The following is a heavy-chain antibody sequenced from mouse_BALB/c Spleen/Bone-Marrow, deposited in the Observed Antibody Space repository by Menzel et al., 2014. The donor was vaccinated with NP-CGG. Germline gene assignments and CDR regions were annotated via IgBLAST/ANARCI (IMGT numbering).Heavy chain of an antibody. Sequence: DVKLVESGGGLVKPGGSLKLSCAASGFAFSSYDMSWVRQTPEKRLEWVAYISSGGGSTYYSDTVKGRFTISRGNAKNTLYLEMSSLKSEDTAMYYCARHMIRGFAYWGQGTLVTVSA. J-gene: IGHJ3*01. CDR2: ISSGGGST. D-gene: IGHD2-4*01. CDR3: ARHMIRGFAY. CDR1: GFAFSSYD. V-gene: IGHV5-12-1*01.